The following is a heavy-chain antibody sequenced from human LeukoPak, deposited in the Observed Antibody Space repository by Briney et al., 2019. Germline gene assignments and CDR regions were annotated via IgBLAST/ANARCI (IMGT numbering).Heavy chain of an antibody. CDR3: VKASSSSPQYNWFDA. D-gene: IGHD6-6*01. CDR2: ISNDGSRK. Sequence: PGGSLRLSCAPSGFTFSRHGMHWVRQAPGKGLEWVAIISNDGSRKYYAHSVEGRFTISRDNSKNTLYLQMNSLRAEDTALYYCVKASSSSPQYNWFDAWGQGTLVTVSS. V-gene: IGHV3-30*18. J-gene: IGHJ5*02. CDR1: GFTFSRHG.